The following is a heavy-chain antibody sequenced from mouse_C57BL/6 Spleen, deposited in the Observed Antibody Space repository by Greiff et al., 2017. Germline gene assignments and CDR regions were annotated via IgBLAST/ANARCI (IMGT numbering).Heavy chain of an antibody. CDR2: ISDGGSYT. CDR1: GFTFSSYA. Sequence: EVQLVASGGGLVKPGGSLKLSCAASGFTFSSYAMSWVRQTPEKRLEWVATISDGGSYTYYPDNVKGRFTISRDNAKNNLYLQMSHLKSEDTAMYYCAREVDYGYDGFAYWGQGTLVTVSA. CDR3: AREVDYGYDGFAY. J-gene: IGHJ3*01. V-gene: IGHV5-4*01. D-gene: IGHD2-2*01.